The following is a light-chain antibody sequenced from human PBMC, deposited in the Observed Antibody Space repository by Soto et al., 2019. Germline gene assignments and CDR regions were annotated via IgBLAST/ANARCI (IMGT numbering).Light chain of an antibody. CDR1: SSDVGGYNY. CDR2: DVS. CDR3: SSYTINSTLYV. V-gene: IGLV2-14*03. Sequence: QSALTQPASVSGSPGQSIAISCTGTSSDVGGYNYVSWYQHHPGKAPKLMIYDVSNRPSGVSNRFSGSKSGNTASLTISGLQAEDEADYYCSSYTINSTLYVFGTGTKVTVL. J-gene: IGLJ1*01.